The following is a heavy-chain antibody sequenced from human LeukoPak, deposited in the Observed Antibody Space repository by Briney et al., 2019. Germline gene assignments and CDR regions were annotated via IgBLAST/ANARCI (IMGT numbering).Heavy chain of an antibody. Sequence: GGSLRLSCAASGFTFSSYGMHWVRQAPGKGLEWVAVIWYDGSNKYYADSVKGRFTISRDNSKNTLYLQMNSLRAEDTAVYYCAKDSIWHYYDSSGYSFDYWGQGTLVTVSS. CDR3: AKDSIWHYYDSSGYSFDY. J-gene: IGHJ4*02. D-gene: IGHD3-22*01. V-gene: IGHV3-30*02. CDR1: GFTFSSYG. CDR2: IWYDGSNK.